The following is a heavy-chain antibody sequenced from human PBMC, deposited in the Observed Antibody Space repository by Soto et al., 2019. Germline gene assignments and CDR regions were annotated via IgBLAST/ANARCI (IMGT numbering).Heavy chain of an antibody. CDR3: ARGTGYNYGRQH. V-gene: IGHV3-33*03. CDR2: IWYDGFIK. D-gene: IGHD5-18*01. J-gene: IGHJ1*01. Sequence: LRLSCATSGFTFSSYGMHWVRQPPGKGLEWVAIIWYDGFIKYYADSVKGRFTISRDNSKDTLYLQMDSLRAEDTAVYYCARGTGYNYGRQHWGQGNLVTVSS. CDR1: GFTFSSYG.